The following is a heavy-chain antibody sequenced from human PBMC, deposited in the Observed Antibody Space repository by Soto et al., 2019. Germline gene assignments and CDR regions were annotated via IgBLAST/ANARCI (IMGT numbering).Heavy chain of an antibody. D-gene: IGHD3-22*01. CDR1: GFSLSNARMG. CDR2: IFSNDEK. J-gene: IGHJ4*02. V-gene: IGHV2-26*01. CDR3: ARIRAYYYDSSGYYYFDY. Sequence: SGPTLVNPTETLTLTRTVSGFSLSNARMGVSWIRQPPGKALEWLAHIFSNDEKSYSTSLKSRLTISKDTSKSQVVLTMTNMDPVDTATYYCARIRAYYYDSSGYYYFDYWGQGTLVTV.